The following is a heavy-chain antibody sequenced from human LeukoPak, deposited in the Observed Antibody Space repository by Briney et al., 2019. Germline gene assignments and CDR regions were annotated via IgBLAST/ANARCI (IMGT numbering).Heavy chain of an antibody. CDR1: GLTFSSYV. J-gene: IGHJ4*02. Sequence: PGGSLRLSCAASGLTFSSYVMQWVRQAPGKGLEWVAVTSSDGRNKYYADPVKGRFTISRDNSKNTLYLQMNSLRAEDTAVYYCAKDPSFRPGYFDYWGQGTLVTVSS. V-gene: IGHV3-30*02. CDR2: TSSDGRNK. CDR3: AKDPSFRPGYFDY.